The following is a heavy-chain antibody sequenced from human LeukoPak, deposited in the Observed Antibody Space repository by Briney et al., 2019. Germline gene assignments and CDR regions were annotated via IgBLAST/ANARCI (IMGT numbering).Heavy chain of an antibody. CDR2: IHPSGGGT. Sequence: VASVKVSCKAPGYTFTDYYMYWVRQAPGQGPECMGVIHPSGGGTTYAQKFQGRVTLTKDTATSTVYIELSSLRSDGTAVYYCARMAMDPAMVTNFFDLWGQGTLLIVSA. D-gene: IGHD5-18*01. CDR3: ARMAMDPAMVTNFFDL. J-gene: IGHJ4*02. CDR1: GYTFTDYY. V-gene: IGHV1-46*01.